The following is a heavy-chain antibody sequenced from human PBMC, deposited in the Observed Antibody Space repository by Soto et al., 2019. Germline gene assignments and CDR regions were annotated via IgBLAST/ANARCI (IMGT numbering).Heavy chain of an antibody. CDR2: IDTDGSTT. D-gene: IGHD2-2*01. CDR1: GFTFSNYW. V-gene: IGHV3-74*01. J-gene: IGHJ4*02. Sequence: PGGSLRLSCATSGFTFSNYWMHWVRQVPGRGLVWVSRIDTDGSTTSYADFAKGRFTISRDNAKSTLSLQMNSLRAEDTAIYYCARSRRPARLGPKGAIDYWGQGTLVTVSS. CDR3: ARSRRPARLGPKGAIDY.